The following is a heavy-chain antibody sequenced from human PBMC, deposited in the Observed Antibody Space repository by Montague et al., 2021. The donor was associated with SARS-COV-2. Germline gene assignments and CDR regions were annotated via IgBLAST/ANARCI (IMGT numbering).Heavy chain of an antibody. CDR3: AREPLRYFAWLGRWYYYGLDI. J-gene: IGHJ6*02. CDR1: GGSISSGDYY. CDR2: IDYSGST. Sequence: TLSLTCTVSGGSISSGDYYWSWIRQPPGKGLEWIGYIDYSGSTYYXXXLKSRVTISVDTSKNQFSLKLSSVTAADTAVYYCAREPLRYFAWLGRWYYYGLDIWGQGTTVTVSS. D-gene: IGHD3-9*01. V-gene: IGHV4-30-4*08.